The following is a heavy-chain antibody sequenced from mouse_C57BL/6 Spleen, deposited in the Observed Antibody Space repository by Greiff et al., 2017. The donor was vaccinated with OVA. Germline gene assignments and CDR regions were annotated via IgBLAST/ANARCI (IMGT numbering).Heavy chain of an antibody. D-gene: IGHD2-5*01. CDR2: IDPSDSET. Sequence: QVQLQQPGAELVRPGSSVKLSCKASGYTFTSYWMHWVKQRPIQGLEWIGNIDPSDSETHYNQKFKDKATLTVDKYSSTAYMQLSSLTSEDSAVYYGAREGYSNRNYYAMDYWGQGTSVTVAS. J-gene: IGHJ4*01. CDR3: AREGYSNRNYYAMDY. V-gene: IGHV1-52*01. CDR1: GYTFTSYW.